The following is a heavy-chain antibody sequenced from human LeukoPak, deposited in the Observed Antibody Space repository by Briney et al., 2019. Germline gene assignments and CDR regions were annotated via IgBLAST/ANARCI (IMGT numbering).Heavy chain of an antibody. V-gene: IGHV4-31*03. J-gene: IGHJ4*02. CDR3: ARVGYYDSSGGVDY. CDR2: IYYSGST. Sequence: PSETLSLTCTVSGGSISSGDYYWSWIRQHPGKGLEWIGYIYYSGSTYYNPSLKSRVTISVDTSKNQFSLKLSSVTAADTAVYYCARVGYYDSSGGVDYWGQGTLVTVSS. CDR1: GGSISSGDYY. D-gene: IGHD3-22*01.